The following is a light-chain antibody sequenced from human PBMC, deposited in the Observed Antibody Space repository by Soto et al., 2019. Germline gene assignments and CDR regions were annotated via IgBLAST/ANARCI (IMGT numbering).Light chain of an antibody. Sequence: DIQMTQSPSTLSVSVGDRVTITCRASQSISSWLAWYQQKPGKAPKLLIYKASSLESGVPSRFSGSGSGTEFTLTISSLQPDDFATYYCQQYNSYWTFGQGTKGEIK. J-gene: IGKJ1*01. CDR1: QSISSW. CDR3: QQYNSYWT. CDR2: KAS. V-gene: IGKV1-5*03.